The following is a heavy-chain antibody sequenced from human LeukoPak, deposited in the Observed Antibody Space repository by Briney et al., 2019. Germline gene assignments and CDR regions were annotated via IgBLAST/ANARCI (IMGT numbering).Heavy chain of an antibody. J-gene: IGHJ4*02. Sequence: GGSLSLSCVASGFTFSNYAMSWVRQTPGKGLEWVSLIDGGGARTYYADSVKGRFTIFRENSKNTLYLQMNSLRAEDTAVYYCAKDQTGDGYNSIWGQGTLVAVSS. CDR2: IDGGGART. CDR3: AKDQTGDGYNSI. CDR1: GFTFSNYA. D-gene: IGHD5-24*01. V-gene: IGHV3-23*01.